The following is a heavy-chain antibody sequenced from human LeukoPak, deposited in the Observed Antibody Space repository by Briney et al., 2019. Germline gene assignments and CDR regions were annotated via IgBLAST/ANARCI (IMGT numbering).Heavy chain of an antibody. Sequence: SETLSLTCAVYGGSFSGYYWSWIRQPPGKGLEWIGEINHSGSTNYNPSLKSRVTISVDTSKNQFSLKLSSVTAADTAVYCCARAAGTYYYDSSGSPDAFDIWGQGTMVTVSS. V-gene: IGHV4-34*01. D-gene: IGHD3-22*01. CDR1: GGSFSGYY. CDR3: ARAAGTYYYDSSGSPDAFDI. CDR2: INHSGST. J-gene: IGHJ3*02.